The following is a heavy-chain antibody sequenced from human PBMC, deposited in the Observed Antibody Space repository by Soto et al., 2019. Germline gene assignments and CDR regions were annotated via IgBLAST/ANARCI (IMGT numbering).Heavy chain of an antibody. J-gene: IGHJ4*02. CDR2: INSDGIST. CDR1: GLTFSSYG. CDR3: AREAAAVFDY. V-gene: IGHV3-74*01. D-gene: IGHD6-13*01. Sequence: EVQLVESGGGLVQPGGPLRLSCAASGLTFSSYGMHGVRQAPGKGLVWVSRINSDGISTSYADSMKGRFNISGDNAKNTLYLQMNSLRAEDTAVYYCAREAAAVFDYWGQGTLVTVSS.